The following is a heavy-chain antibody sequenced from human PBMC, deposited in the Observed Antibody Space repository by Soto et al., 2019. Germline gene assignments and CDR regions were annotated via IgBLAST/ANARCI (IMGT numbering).Heavy chain of an antibody. CDR1: GFTVSSNY. D-gene: IGHD3-3*01. CDR2: VYSGGST. V-gene: IGHV3-66*01. Sequence: EVQLVESGGGLVQPGGSLRLSCAASGFTVSSNYMSWVRQAPGKGLEWVSVVYSGGSTYYADSVKGRFTISRDNSKNTLYLQMNSLRAEDTAVYYCARDRSTIYAFDIWGQGTMVTVSS. CDR3: ARDRSTIYAFDI. J-gene: IGHJ3*02.